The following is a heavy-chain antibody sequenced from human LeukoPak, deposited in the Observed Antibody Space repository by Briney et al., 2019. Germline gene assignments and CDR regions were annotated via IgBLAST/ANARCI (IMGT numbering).Heavy chain of an antibody. CDR3: ARATRGVGSNFDY. CDR2: ISSSGATK. J-gene: IGHJ4*02. D-gene: IGHD1-26*01. Sequence: GGSLRLSCAASGFTFSSFEMNWVRQAPGEGLGWVSYISSSGATKYYADSVKGRFTISRDNAKNSLYLQMNSLRAEDTAVYYCARATRGVGSNFDYWGQGTLVTVSS. V-gene: IGHV3-48*03. CDR1: GFTFSSFE.